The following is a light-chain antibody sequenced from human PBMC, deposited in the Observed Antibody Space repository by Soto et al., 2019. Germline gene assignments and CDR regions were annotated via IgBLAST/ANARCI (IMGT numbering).Light chain of an antibody. J-gene: IGLJ3*02. CDR2: EVS. Sequence: QSALTQPASVSGSPGQSITISCTGTSSDVGGYNYVSWYQQHPGKAPKLMIYEVSNRPSGVSNRFSGSKSGNTASLTISGLQAGDEADYYCSSYTSGSPWVFGGGTKLTVL. CDR1: SSDVGGYNY. V-gene: IGLV2-14*01. CDR3: SSYTSGSPWV.